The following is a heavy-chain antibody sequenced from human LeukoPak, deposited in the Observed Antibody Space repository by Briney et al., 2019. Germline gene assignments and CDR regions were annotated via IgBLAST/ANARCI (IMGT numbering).Heavy chain of an antibody. CDR2: INWNGGST. V-gene: IGHV3-20*01. D-gene: IGHD5-18*01. CDR1: GFTFDDYG. J-gene: IGHJ2*01. Sequence: GGSLRLSCAASGFTFDDYGMSWVRQAPGKGLEWVSGINWNGGSTGYADSVKGRFTISRDNAKNSLYLQMNSLRAEDTALYHCARDVRGYSYGYWYFDLWGRGALVTVSS. CDR3: ARDVRGYSYGYWYFDL.